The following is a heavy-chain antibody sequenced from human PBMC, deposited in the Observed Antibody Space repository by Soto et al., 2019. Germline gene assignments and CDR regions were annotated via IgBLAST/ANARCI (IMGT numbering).Heavy chain of an antibody. Sequence: GASVKVSCKASGYAFTGYYMHWVRQAPGQGLEWMGWINPNSGGTNYAQKFQGWVTMTRDTSISTAYMELSRLRSDDTAVYYCARDRFLEWSFDYWGQGTLVTVSS. CDR1: GYAFTGYY. V-gene: IGHV1-2*04. J-gene: IGHJ4*02. D-gene: IGHD3-3*01. CDR2: INPNSGGT. CDR3: ARDRFLEWSFDY.